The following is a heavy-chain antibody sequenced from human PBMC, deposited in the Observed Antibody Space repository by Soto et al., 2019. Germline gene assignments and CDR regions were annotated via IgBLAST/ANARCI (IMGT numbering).Heavy chain of an antibody. Sequence: QVRLVQSGAEVKKPGASVKVSCKASGYTFTSYDINWVRQATGQGLEWMGWMNPNSGNTGYAQKFQGRVTMTRNTSRSKAYMELSSLRSEDTAVYYCARGKYDILTGYPYFDYWGQGTLVTVSS. D-gene: IGHD3-9*01. CDR3: ARGKYDILTGYPYFDY. CDR2: MNPNSGNT. J-gene: IGHJ4*02. V-gene: IGHV1-8*01. CDR1: GYTFTSYD.